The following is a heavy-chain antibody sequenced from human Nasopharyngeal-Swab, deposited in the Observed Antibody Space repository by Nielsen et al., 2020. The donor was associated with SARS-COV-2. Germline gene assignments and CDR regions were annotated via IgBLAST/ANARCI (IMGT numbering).Heavy chain of an antibody. D-gene: IGHD5-12*01. CDR3: ARDKEWLRFSIYYYYYGMDV. CDR2: ISSSSTI. CDR1: GFTFSDYY. J-gene: IGHJ6*02. V-gene: IGHV3-69-1*01. Sequence: GGSLRLSCAASGFTFSDYYMNWVRQAPGKGLEWVSSISSSSTIDYADSVKGRITISRDNAKNSLCLQMNSLRAEDTAVYYCARDKEWLRFSIYYYYYGMDVWGQGTTVTVSS.